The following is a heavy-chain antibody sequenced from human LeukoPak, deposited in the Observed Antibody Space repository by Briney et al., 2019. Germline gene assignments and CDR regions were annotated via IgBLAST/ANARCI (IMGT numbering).Heavy chain of an antibody. J-gene: IGHJ4*02. Sequence: EASVKVSCTASGYTFTSYYMHWVRQAPGQGLEWMGIINPSGGSTSYAQKFQGRVTMTRDTSTSTVYMELSSLRSEDTAVYYCARVMQQLDYFDYWGQGTLVTVSS. CDR2: INPSGGST. D-gene: IGHD6-13*01. V-gene: IGHV1-46*01. CDR1: GYTFTSYY. CDR3: ARVMQQLDYFDY.